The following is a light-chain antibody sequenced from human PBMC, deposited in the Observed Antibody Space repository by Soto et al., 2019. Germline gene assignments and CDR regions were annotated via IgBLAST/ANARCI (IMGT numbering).Light chain of an antibody. V-gene: IGKV3-20*01. CDR2: GAS. J-gene: IGKJ5*01. CDR3: QQCNSWPPIT. CDR1: QSVSSSF. Sequence: EIVLTQSPGTLSLSPGERATLSCRASQSVSSSFLAWYQQKVGQAPRLLIYGASSRATGIPGRFSGSGSGTEFTLAISSLQSEDSAVYYCQQCNSWPPITFGQGTRLENK.